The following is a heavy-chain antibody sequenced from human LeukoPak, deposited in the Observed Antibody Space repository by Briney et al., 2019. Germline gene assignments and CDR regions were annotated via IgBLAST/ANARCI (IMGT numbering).Heavy chain of an antibody. Sequence: GGSLRLSCAASGFTFSSYAMYWVHQAQGKGLEWVSAIIGSGGSTHYADSVKGPFTMSRDNSKNTVYLQINSQRAEDTSVYYCAKPSTGDNSRRCAGWPVDYWGQGTLVTVSS. D-gene: IGHD3-10*01. CDR1: GFTFSSYA. CDR3: AKPSTGDNSRRCAGWPVDY. CDR2: IIGSGGST. J-gene: IGHJ4*02. V-gene: IGHV3-23*01.